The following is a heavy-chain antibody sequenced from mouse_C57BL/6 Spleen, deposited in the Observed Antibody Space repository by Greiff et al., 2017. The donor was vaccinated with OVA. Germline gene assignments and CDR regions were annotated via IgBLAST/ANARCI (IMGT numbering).Heavy chain of an antibody. CDR3: TRGDMVTYYVDY. CDR2: IYPGNSDT. Sequence: VQLQQSGTVLARPGASVKMSCKTSGYTFTSYWMHWVKQRPGQGLEWIGAIYPGNSDTSYNQKFKGKAKLTAVTSASTAYMELSSLTNEDSAVYYCTRGDMVTYYVDYWGQGTTLTVSS. CDR1: GYTFTSYW. J-gene: IGHJ2*01. V-gene: IGHV1-5*01. D-gene: IGHD2-2*01.